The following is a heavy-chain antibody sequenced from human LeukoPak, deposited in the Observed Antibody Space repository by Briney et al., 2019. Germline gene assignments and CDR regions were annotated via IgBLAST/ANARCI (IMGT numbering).Heavy chain of an antibody. J-gene: IGHJ6*02. CDR3: ARGPPDYYYGMDV. V-gene: IGHV4-59*01. Sequence: PSETLSLTCTVSGGSISSYYWSWIRQPPGKGLEWIGYIYYSGSTNYNPSLKSRVTISVDTSKNQFSLKLSSVTAADTAVYYCARGPPDYYYGMDVWGQGTTVTVS. D-gene: IGHD1-14*01. CDR1: GGSISSYY. CDR2: IYYSGST.